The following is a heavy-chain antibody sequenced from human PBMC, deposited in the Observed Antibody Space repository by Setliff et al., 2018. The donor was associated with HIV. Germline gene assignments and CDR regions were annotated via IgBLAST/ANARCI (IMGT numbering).Heavy chain of an antibody. V-gene: IGHV1-2*04. CDR3: ARGKSWPHSSSDYSYYGMDV. CDR2: INPNSGDT. J-gene: IGHJ6*02. D-gene: IGHD6-6*01. CDR1: GFTFTGYY. Sequence: VKVSCKASGFTFTGYYLHWVRQAPGQGLEWMGWINPNSGDTNYAQKFQGWVTMTRDTSISTAYMQLSRLGIDDTALYYCARGKSWPHSSSDYSYYGMDVWGQGTTVTVSS.